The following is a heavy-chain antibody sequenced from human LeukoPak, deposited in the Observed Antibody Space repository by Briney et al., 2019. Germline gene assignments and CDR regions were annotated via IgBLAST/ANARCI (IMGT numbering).Heavy chain of an antibody. J-gene: IGHJ5*02. CDR1: GGSVGSASYY. CDR3: ASFSWGSGSYNQEAIWSWFDP. D-gene: IGHD3-10*01. V-gene: IGHV4-61*01. CDR2: IYYSGST. Sequence: KPSETLSLTCTVSGGSVGSASYYWSWIRQPPGKGLEWIGYIYYSGSTNYNPSLRSRLTISVDTSKNRLSLKLSSVTAAETAVYYCASFSWGSGSYNQEAIWSWFDPWGQGTLVIVSS.